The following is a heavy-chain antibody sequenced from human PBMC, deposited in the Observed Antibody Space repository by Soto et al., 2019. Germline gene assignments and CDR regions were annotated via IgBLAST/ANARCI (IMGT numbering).Heavy chain of an antibody. CDR2: ISSSSSNI. CDR3: ARDCSLGSRYCRWFDP. Sequence: EVQLVESGGGLVQPGGSLRLSCVASGFTLSGYAMNWVRQAPGKGLGWVSYISSSSSNIQYAGSVKGRFTISRDNAKNSLHLQINSLRDEDTAVYYCARDCSLGSRYCRWFDPWGQGTLVTVSS. V-gene: IGHV3-48*02. CDR1: GFTLSGYA. J-gene: IGHJ5*02. D-gene: IGHD2-15*01.